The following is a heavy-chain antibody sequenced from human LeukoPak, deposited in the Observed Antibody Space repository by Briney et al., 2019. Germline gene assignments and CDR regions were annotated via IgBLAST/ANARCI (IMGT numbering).Heavy chain of an antibody. D-gene: IGHD3-3*01. CDR1: GGSISSHY. V-gene: IGHV4-59*11. Sequence: SETLSLTCTVSGGSISSHYWSWIRQPPGKGLEWIGYVYYSGSTNYNPSLKSRVTISVDTSKNQFSLKLSSVTAADTAVYYCARFITYYDFWSGYSPRYFGYWGQGTLVTVSS. J-gene: IGHJ4*02. CDR3: ARFITYYDFWSGYSPRYFGY. CDR2: VYYSGST.